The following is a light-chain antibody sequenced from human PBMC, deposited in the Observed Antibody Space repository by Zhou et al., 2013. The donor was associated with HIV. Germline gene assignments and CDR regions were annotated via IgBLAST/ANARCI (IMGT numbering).Light chain of an antibody. Sequence: EIVMTQSPASLSVSPGERATLSCRASQSVTSNLAWYQHKPGQAPRLLIYGASTRATGVPARFSGSGSGTYFTLTISSLQSEDFAVYYCQQYNNWPPWTFGQGTKVEIK. CDR2: GAS. J-gene: IGKJ1*01. V-gene: IGKV3-15*01. CDR3: QQYNNWPPWT. CDR1: QSVTSN.